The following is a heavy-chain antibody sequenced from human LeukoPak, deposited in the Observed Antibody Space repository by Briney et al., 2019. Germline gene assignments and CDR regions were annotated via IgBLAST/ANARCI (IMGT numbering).Heavy chain of an antibody. Sequence: ASVKVSCKASGYTFTGYYMHWVRQAPGQGLEWMGWINPNSGGTNYAQKFQGWVTMTRDTSISTAYMELSSLRSEDTAVYYCARGESARRDIAVAGISDYWGQGTLVTVSS. CDR3: ARGESARRDIAVAGISDY. CDR2: INPNSGGT. D-gene: IGHD6-19*01. J-gene: IGHJ4*02. CDR1: GYTFTGYY. V-gene: IGHV1-2*04.